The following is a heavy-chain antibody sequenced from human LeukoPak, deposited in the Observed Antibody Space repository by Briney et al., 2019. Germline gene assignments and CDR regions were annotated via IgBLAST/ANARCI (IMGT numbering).Heavy chain of an antibody. D-gene: IGHD5-12*01. V-gene: IGHV3-43*02. J-gene: IGHJ4*02. CDR1: GFTFDDYA. CDR3: ARYSGPFDY. Sequence: QPGGSLRLSCAASGFTFDDYAMHWVRQAPGKGLEWVSLIRGDGSSTYYADSVKGRFTISRDNSINSLYLQMNSLRTEDTALYYCARYSGPFDYWGQGTLVTVSS. CDR2: IRGDGSST.